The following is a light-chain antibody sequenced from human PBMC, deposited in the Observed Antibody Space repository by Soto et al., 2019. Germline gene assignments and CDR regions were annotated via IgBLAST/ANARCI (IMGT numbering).Light chain of an antibody. Sequence: EIVMTQSPATLSVSPGERATLSCRASQSVSSNLAWYQQKPGQAPRLLIYGASTRATGIPARFSGSGSGTECTITISSLQSEDFEVYYCQQYNNWPWTFGQGTKVDLK. J-gene: IGKJ1*01. CDR3: QQYNNWPWT. V-gene: IGKV3-15*01. CDR1: QSVSSN. CDR2: GAS.